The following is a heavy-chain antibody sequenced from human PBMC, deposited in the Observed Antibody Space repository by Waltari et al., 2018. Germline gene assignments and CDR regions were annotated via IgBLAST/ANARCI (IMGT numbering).Heavy chain of an antibody. CDR3: ARDDALGAQRDDAFDI. V-gene: IGHV1-8*03. Sequence: QVQLVQSGAEVKKPGASVKVSCKASGYTFTSYDINWVRQATGQGLEWMGWMNPNSGNTGYAQKFQGRVTITTDESTSTAYMELSSLRSEDTAVYYCARDDALGAQRDDAFDIWGQGTMVTVSS. D-gene: IGHD1-26*01. J-gene: IGHJ3*02. CDR1: GYTFTSYD. CDR2: MNPNSGNT.